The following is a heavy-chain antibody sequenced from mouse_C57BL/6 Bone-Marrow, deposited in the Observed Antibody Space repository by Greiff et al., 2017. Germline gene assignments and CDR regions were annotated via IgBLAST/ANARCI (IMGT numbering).Heavy chain of an antibody. CDR3: ARSKNWDSWFAY. J-gene: IGHJ3*01. CDR2: INPGSGGT. CDR1: GYAFTNYL. Sequence: QVQLQQSGAELVRPGTSVKVFCKASGYAFTNYLIEWVKQRPGQGLEWIGVINPGSGGTNYNEKFKGKATLTADKSSSTAYMQLSSLTSEDSAVYFCARSKNWDSWFAYWGQGTLVTVSA. V-gene: IGHV1-54*01. D-gene: IGHD4-1*01.